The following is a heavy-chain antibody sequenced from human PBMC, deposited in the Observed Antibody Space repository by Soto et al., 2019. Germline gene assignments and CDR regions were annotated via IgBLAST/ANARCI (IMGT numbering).Heavy chain of an antibody. J-gene: IGHJ4*02. D-gene: IGHD2-15*01. CDR3: ARGQEVGAHFFDS. CDR1: GFTFSGFD. Sequence: GGSLRLSCEASGFTFSGFDMHWVRQPTGKGLEWVSTIGTASDTYYAVSVKGRFTISRDNAKNSLSLQMSSLRAGDTAVYFCARGQEVGAHFFDSWGQGTQVTVSS. V-gene: IGHV3-13*01. CDR2: IGTASDT.